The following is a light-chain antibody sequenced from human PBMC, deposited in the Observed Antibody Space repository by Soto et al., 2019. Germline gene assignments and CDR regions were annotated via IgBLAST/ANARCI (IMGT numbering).Light chain of an antibody. CDR1: QAVIRN. J-gene: IGKJ5*01. CDR3: EHYKNWLIT. V-gene: IGKV3-15*01. CDR2: GAS. Sequence: CPEPPSLYKGYRATLSCSASQAVIRNYLAWHQQKPGQTPRLLVYGASTRATGIPARFSGSGSGTEFTLTIICLQSEDFVVYYCEHYKNWLITFCHGARLEI.